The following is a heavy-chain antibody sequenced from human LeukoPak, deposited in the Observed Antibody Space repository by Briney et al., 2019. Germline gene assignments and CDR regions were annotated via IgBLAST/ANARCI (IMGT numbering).Heavy chain of an antibody. D-gene: IGHD1-7*01. V-gene: IGHV4-34*01. CDR3: ARGDITGTTRYYYYYYMDV. Sequence: ETLSLTCAVYGGSFSGYYWSWIRQPPGKGLEWIGEINHSGSTNYNPSLKSRVTTSVDTSKNQFSLKLSSVTAADTAVYYCARGDITGTTRYYYYYYMDVWGKGTTVTVSS. CDR1: GGSFSGYY. CDR2: INHSGST. J-gene: IGHJ6*03.